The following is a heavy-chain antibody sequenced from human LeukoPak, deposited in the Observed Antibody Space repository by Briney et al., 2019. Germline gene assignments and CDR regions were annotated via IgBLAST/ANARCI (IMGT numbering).Heavy chain of an antibody. D-gene: IGHD3-22*01. CDR2: ISGSGGST. CDR3: ARAGVYYDSNWFDP. V-gene: IGHV3-23*01. Sequence: GGSLRLSCAASGFTFSSYAMSWVRQAPGKGLEWVSGISGSGGSTYYADSVKGRFTISRDNAKNSLYLQMNSLRAEDTAVYYCARAGVYYDSNWFDPWGQGTLVTVSS. J-gene: IGHJ5*02. CDR1: GFTFSSYA.